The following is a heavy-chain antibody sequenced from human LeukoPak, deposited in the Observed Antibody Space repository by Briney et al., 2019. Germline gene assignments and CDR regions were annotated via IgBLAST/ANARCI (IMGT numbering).Heavy chain of an antibody. V-gene: IGHV1-69*04. Sequence: SVKVSCKASGGTFSSYAISWVRQAPGQGLEWMGRIIPILGIANYAQKFQGRVTITADKSTSTAYMELSSLRSEDTAVYYCARGATTNQTTVTTGGFDYWGQGTLVTVSS. J-gene: IGHJ4*02. CDR2: IIPILGIA. D-gene: IGHD4-17*01. CDR1: GGTFSSYA. CDR3: ARGATTNQTTVTTGGFDY.